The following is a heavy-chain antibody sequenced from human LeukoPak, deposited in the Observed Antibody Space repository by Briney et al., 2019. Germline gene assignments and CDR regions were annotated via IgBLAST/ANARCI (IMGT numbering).Heavy chain of an antibody. CDR1: GGSISTYY. CDR2: ISFSGSA. D-gene: IGHD3-10*01. Sequence: PSETLSLTCSVSGGSISTYYWSWIRQPPGKGLEWIGYISFSGSANYDPSLKSRVAISVDTSKNQFSLKLSSVPAADTAVYFCARSYGSGNYFDYWGQGTLVTVSS. CDR3: ARSYGSGNYFDY. J-gene: IGHJ4*02. V-gene: IGHV4-59*01.